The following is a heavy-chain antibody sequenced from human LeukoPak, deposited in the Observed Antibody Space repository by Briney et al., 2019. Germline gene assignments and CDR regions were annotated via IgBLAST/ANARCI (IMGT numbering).Heavy chain of an antibody. D-gene: IGHD5-18*01. J-gene: IGHJ4*02. CDR1: GGSFSGYY. V-gene: IGHV4-34*01. CDR2: INHGGGT. Sequence: SETLSLTCAVYGGSFSGYYWSWIRQPPGKGLEWIGQINHGGGTNYNPSLKSRVTISVDTSKNQFSLRLSSVTAADTAVYYCARGLVDTAMIRLDYWGQGTLVTVSS. CDR3: ARGLVDTAMIRLDY.